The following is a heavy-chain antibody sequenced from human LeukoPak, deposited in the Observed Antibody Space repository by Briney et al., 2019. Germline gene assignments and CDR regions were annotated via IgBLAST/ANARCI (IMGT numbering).Heavy chain of an antibody. V-gene: IGHV3-74*01. D-gene: IGHD3-10*01. CDR1: GFTFSSYW. J-gene: IGHJ4*02. Sequence: GGSLRLSCAAPGFTFSSYWMHWVRQAPGKGLVWVSRINSDGSSTSYADSVKGRFTISRDNAKNTLYLQINSLRAEDTAVYYCARGGVLLWFGELLDQYYFDYWGQGTLVTVSS. CDR2: INSDGSST. CDR3: ARGGVLLWFGELLDQYYFDY.